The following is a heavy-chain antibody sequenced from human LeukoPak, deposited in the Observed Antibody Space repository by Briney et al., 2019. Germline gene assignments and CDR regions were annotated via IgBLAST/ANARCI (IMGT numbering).Heavy chain of an antibody. D-gene: IGHD1-7*01. CDR3: ARDITGTSWFDP. J-gene: IGHJ5*02. Sequence: ASVKVSCKASGYTFTSYAMHWVRQAPGQRLEWMGWINAGNGNTKYSQEFQGRVTITRDTSASTAYMGLSSLRSEDMAVYYCARDITGTSWFDPWGQGTLVTVSS. CDR1: GYTFTSYA. V-gene: IGHV1-3*03. CDR2: INAGNGNT.